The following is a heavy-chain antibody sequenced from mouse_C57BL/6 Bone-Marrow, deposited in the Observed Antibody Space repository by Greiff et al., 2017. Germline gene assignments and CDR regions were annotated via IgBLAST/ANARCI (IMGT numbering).Heavy chain of an antibody. J-gene: IGHJ1*03. CDR3: ARRDYGSSGYWYVDV. Sequence: VHLVESGPELVKPGASVKISCKASGYAFSSSWMNWVKQRPGKGREWIGRIYPGDGDTNYNGKFEGKATLTADKSSSTAYMQLSSLTSEDSAVYFCARRDYGSSGYWYVDVWGTGTTVTVSS. V-gene: IGHV1-82*01. CDR2: IYPGDGDT. D-gene: IGHD1-1*01. CDR1: GYAFSSSW.